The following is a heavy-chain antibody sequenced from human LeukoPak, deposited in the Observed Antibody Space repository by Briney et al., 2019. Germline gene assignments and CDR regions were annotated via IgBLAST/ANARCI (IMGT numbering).Heavy chain of an antibody. CDR3: ARSIAVAGNDY. CDR1: GFTFSSYA. CDR2: ISGSGGST. D-gene: IGHD6-19*01. V-gene: IGHV3-23*01. Sequence: GGSLRLSCVASGFTFSSYAMSWVRQAPGKGLEWVSVISGSGGSTYYRDSVKGRFTISRDNSKNTLYLQMNSLRAEDTAVYYCARSIAVAGNDYWGQGTLVTVSS. J-gene: IGHJ4*02.